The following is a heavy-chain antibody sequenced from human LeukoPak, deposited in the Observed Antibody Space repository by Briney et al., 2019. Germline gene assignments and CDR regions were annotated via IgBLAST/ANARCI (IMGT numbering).Heavy chain of an antibody. CDR3: ARQSRSYGSYNWFDA. J-gene: IGHJ5*02. V-gene: IGHV4-39*01. CDR1: GGSISSSSYY. CDR2: IYYTGST. Sequence: SETLSLTCTVSGGSISSSSYYWGWIRQPPGKGLEWIGRIYYTGSTYYNPSLKSRVTISVDTSKNQFSLKLTSVTAADTAVYYCARQSRSYGSYNWFDAWGQGTLVAVSS. D-gene: IGHD5-18*01.